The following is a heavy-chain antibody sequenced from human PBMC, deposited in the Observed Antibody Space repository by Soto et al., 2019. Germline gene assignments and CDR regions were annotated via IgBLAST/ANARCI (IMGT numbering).Heavy chain of an antibody. Sequence: PSETLSLACTVAVRSISSYYLCWIRQPPGKGLEWIGYIYYSGSTNYNPSLKSRVTISVDTSKNQFSLKLSSVTAADTAVYYCARELDLTGNTPQTWFYPLGQRTLVTVSA. CDR3: ARELDLTGNTPQTWFYP. CDR1: VRSISSYY. D-gene: IGHD1-20*01. CDR2: IYYSGST. V-gene: IGHV4-59*01. J-gene: IGHJ5*02.